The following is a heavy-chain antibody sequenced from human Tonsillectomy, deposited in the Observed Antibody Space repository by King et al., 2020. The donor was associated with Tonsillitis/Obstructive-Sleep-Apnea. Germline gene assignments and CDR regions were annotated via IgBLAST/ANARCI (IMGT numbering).Heavy chain of an antibody. CDR2: IDHSGST. CDR1: GGSFSGYY. V-gene: IGHV4-34*01. Sequence: VQLQQWGAGLLKPSETLSLTCHVSGGSFSGYYWNWIRQPPGKGLEWIGEIDHSGSTTYNPSLKSRVTISVDTSKNQFSLKLSSVTAADTAVYYCARGADYYYAMDVWGQGTQVTVSS. J-gene: IGHJ6*02. D-gene: IGHD6-19*01. CDR3: ARGADYYYAMDV.